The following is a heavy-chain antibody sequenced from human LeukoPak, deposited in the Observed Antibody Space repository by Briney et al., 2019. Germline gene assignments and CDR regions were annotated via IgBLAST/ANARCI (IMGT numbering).Heavy chain of an antibody. CDR2: ISTSSSYI. CDR1: GFTFSSYS. CDR3: ARSLLWFGENYYYYMDV. D-gene: IGHD3-10*01. Sequence: GGSLRLSCAASGFTFSSYSMNWVRQAPGKGLEWVSSISTSSSYINYADSVKGRFTISRDNAKNSLYLQMNSLRAEDTAVYYCARSLLWFGENYYYYMDVWGKGTTVTISS. J-gene: IGHJ6*03. V-gene: IGHV3-21*01.